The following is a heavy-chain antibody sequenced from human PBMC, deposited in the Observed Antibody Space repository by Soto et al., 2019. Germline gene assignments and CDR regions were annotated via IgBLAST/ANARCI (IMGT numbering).Heavy chain of an antibody. Sequence: XETLSLTCSVAGYSISSYYWSWIRQPPGKGLEWIGYIDYSGSTHPNPSLKSRVTMSVDTSKNQFSLKLSSVTAADTAVYFCATHSGNYDIDFWGQGTLVTVTS. CDR3: ATHSGNYDIDF. J-gene: IGHJ4*01. D-gene: IGHD1-26*01. CDR2: IDYSGST. V-gene: IGHV4-59*03. CDR1: GYSISSYY.